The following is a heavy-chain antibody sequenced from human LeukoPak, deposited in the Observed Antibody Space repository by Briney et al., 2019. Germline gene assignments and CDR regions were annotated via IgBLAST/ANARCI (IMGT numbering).Heavy chain of an antibody. J-gene: IGHJ4*02. Sequence: GGSLRLSCAASGFTFSSYGMHWVRQAPGKGLEWVAVIWYDGSNKYYADSVKGRFTISRDNSKNTLYLQMNSLRAEDTAVYYCARDLITMVSDGSYPRPGCLLDYWGQGTLVTVSS. CDR2: IWYDGSNK. V-gene: IGHV3-33*01. CDR1: GFTFSSYG. D-gene: IGHD3-10*01. CDR3: ARDLITMVSDGSYPRPGCLLDY.